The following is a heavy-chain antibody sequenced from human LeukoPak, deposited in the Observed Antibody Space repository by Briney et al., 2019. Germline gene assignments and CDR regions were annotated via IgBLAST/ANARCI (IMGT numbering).Heavy chain of an antibody. CDR3: ARRGDYGDY. J-gene: IGHJ4*02. Sequence: GGSLRLSCAASGFTFSSYWMHWVRQAPGKGLVWVSHINSDGSTTTYADSVKGRFTISRDNAKNTLHLQMNSLRAEDTAVYYCARRGDYGDYLGQGTLVTVSS. CDR1: GFTFSSYW. V-gene: IGHV3-74*01. CDR2: INSDGSTT.